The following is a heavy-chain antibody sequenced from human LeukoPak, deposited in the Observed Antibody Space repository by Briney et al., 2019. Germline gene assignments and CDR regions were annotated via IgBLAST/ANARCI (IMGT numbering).Heavy chain of an antibody. D-gene: IGHD3-10*01. Sequence: PSETLSLTCGVYGGSFSGYYWSWIRQPPGKGLEWIGEINHSRSTNYNPSLKSRVTISVDTSKNQFSLKLRSVTAADTAVYYCTRAKRIIMVRGVITRYFDYWGQGTLVTVSS. CDR3: TRAKRIIMVRGVITRYFDY. J-gene: IGHJ4*02. CDR1: GGSFSGYY. V-gene: IGHV4-34*01. CDR2: INHSRST.